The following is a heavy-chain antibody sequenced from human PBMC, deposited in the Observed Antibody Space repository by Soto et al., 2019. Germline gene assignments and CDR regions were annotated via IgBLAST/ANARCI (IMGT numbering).Heavy chain of an antibody. CDR2: IGTAGDT. CDR3: ARADSSSWLLDSYGMDV. Sequence: AGGSLRLSCAASGFTFSSYDMHWVRQATGKGLEWVSAIGTAGDTYYPGSVKGRFTISRENAKNSLYLQMNSLRAGDTAVYYCARADSSSWLLDSYGMDVWGQGTTVTVSS. J-gene: IGHJ6*02. D-gene: IGHD6-13*01. CDR1: GFTFSSYD. V-gene: IGHV3-13*01.